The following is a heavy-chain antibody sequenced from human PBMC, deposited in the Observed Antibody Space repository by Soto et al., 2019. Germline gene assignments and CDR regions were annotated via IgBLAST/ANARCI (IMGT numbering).Heavy chain of an antibody. Sequence: QVQLVESGGGVVQPGRSLRLSCAASGFTFSSYGMHWVRQAPGKGLEWVAVIWYDGSNKYYADSVKGRFTISRDNSKNTLYLQMNSLRAEDTAVYYCARDNAQDYSNCFFDYWGQGTLVTVSS. CDR1: GFTFSSYG. V-gene: IGHV3-33*01. J-gene: IGHJ4*02. CDR2: IWYDGSNK. CDR3: ARDNAQDYSNCFFDY. D-gene: IGHD4-4*01.